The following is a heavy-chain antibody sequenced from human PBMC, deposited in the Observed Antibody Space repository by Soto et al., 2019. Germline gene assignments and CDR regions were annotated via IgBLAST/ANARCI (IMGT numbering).Heavy chain of an antibody. V-gene: IGHV3-66*01. CDR3: ARVTLGSSIAARREVGNLYYFDY. Sequence: GGSLRLSCAASGFTVSSNYMSWVRQAPGKGLEWVSVIYSGGSTYYADSVKGRFTISRDNSKNTLYLQMNSLRAEDTAVYYCARVTLGSSIAARREVGNLYYFDYWGQRTLVTVSS. CDR2: IYSGGST. CDR1: GFTVSSNY. J-gene: IGHJ4*02. D-gene: IGHD6-6*01.